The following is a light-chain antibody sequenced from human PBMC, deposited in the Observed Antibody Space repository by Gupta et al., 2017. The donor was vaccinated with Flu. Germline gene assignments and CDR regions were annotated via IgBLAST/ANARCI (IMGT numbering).Light chain of an antibody. CDR2: KDS. CDR1: KLGDKY. Sequence: SYELTQPPSVSVSPGQTASITCSGDKLGDKYTCWYQQKAGQSPMLVIYKDSKRPSGIPERFSGSNSGNTATLTISGTQAMDEADYYCQAWDSSTYVFGTGTKVTVL. CDR3: QAWDSSTYV. J-gene: IGLJ1*01. V-gene: IGLV3-1*01.